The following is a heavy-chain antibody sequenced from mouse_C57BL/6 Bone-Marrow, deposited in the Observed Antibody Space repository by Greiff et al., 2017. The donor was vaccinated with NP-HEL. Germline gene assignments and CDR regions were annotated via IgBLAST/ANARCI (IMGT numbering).Heavy chain of an antibody. CDR1: GYTFTSYG. D-gene: IGHD1-2*01. J-gene: IGHJ2*01. V-gene: IGHV1-81*01. Sequence: VKLMESGAELARPGASVKLSCKASGYTFTSYGISWVKQRTGQGLEWIGEIYPRSGNTYYNEKFKGKATLTADKSSSTAYMELRSLTSEDSAVYFCARVQLLRPDYWGQGTTLTVSS. CDR3: ARVQLLRPDY. CDR2: IYPRSGNT.